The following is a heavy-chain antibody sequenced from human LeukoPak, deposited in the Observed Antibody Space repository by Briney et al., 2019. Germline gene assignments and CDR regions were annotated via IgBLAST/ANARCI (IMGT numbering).Heavy chain of an antibody. CDR2: IYPGDSDT. Sequence: GESLKISCKGSGYSFTSYWIGWVRQMPGKGLEWMGIIYPGDSDTRYSPSFQGQVTISADKSISTAYLQWSSLKASDTAMYYCARHLKIRYNWSPHRAFDIWGQGTMVTVSS. J-gene: IGHJ3*02. CDR3: ARHLKIRYNWSPHRAFDI. CDR1: GYSFTSYW. V-gene: IGHV5-51*01. D-gene: IGHD1-20*01.